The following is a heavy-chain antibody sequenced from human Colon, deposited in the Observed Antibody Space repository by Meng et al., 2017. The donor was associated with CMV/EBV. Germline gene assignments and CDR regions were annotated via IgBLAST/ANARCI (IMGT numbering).Heavy chain of an antibody. D-gene: IGHD4-23*01. CDR3: ARAGYGGTYDSWFDS. V-gene: IGHV1-2*02. CDR2: ISPNSGGT. J-gene: IGHJ5*01. Sequence: SGYTFTGQQMKWVRQAPGQGLEWMGWISPNSGGTNYAQKLQGRVTMTRDTSINTACMELSSLRSDDTAVYFCARAGYGGTYDSWFDSWGQGTLVTVSS. CDR1: GYTFTGQQ.